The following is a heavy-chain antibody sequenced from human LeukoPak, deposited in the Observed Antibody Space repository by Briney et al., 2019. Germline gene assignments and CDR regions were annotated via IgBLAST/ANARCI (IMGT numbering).Heavy chain of an antibody. CDR1: SGSFTNYY. D-gene: IGHD3-9*01. J-gene: IGHJ6*02. CDR3: ARDHWLFSSKTWYYYGMDV. V-gene: IGHV4-59*01. Sequence: SETLSLTCTIPSGSFTNYYWSWIRQSPGKGLEWIGYIDPSGSASYDPSLKSRVTIFVDTSKNLFSLILTSVSASDTAIYYCARDHWLFSSKTWYYYGMDVWGQGTTVTVSS. CDR2: IDPSGSA.